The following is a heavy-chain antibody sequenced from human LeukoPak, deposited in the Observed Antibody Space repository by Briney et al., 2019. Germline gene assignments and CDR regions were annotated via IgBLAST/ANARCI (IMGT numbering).Heavy chain of an antibody. CDR1: GGSISSSSYY. Sequence: PSETLSLTCTVSGGSISSSSYYWGWIRQPPGKGLEWIGNIYYSGNTYYNPSLKNRVIIAVDTSKNQFSLKLSSVTAADTAVYYCARHPERAGTVRAFDIWGQGTMVTVSS. J-gene: IGHJ3*02. V-gene: IGHV4-39*01. CDR2: IYYSGNT. D-gene: IGHD6-19*01. CDR3: ARHPERAGTVRAFDI.